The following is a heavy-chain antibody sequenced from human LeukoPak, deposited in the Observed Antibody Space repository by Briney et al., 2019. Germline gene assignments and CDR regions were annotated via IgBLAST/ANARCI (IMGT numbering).Heavy chain of an antibody. J-gene: IGHJ4*02. Sequence: SETLSLTCTVSGGSISGYYWSWIRQSPGKGLEWIGYIHSSGSTNYNPYPNSRVTVSLDESSNQLSLKLTSVTAADTAIYYCSRESGAFCPFGYWGQGTLVIVPS. CDR1: GGSISGYY. CDR3: SRESGAFCPFGY. D-gene: IGHD1-26*01. V-gene: IGHV4-59*12. CDR2: IHSSGST.